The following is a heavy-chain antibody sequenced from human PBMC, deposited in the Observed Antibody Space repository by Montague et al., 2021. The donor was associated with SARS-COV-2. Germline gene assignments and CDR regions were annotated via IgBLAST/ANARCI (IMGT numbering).Heavy chain of an antibody. CDR1: GFIFSDYH. CDR2: ISSRSSYT. V-gene: IGHV3-11*06. J-gene: IGHJ4*02. D-gene: IGHD3-16*01. CDR3: ARVLGGDYPDY. Sequence: SLRLSCAASGFIFSDYHMSWIRQAPGKGLEWISYISSRSSYTKYADSVKGRFTISRNNAKNSLYMQMNSLRAEDTAVYYCARVLGGDYPDYWGQGTLVTVSS.